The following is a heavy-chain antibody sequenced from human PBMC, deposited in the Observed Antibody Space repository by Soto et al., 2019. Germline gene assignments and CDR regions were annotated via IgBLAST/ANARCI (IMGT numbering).Heavy chain of an antibody. CDR1: GFTFSDYY. J-gene: IGHJ4*02. CDR3: ARGGYYYNSSGYYYSFDY. V-gene: IGHV3-11*06. CDR2: MSGSSRYT. D-gene: IGHD3-22*01. Sequence: GGSLRLSCAASGFTFSDYYMSWIRQAPGKGLEWVSYMSGSSRYTNYADSVKGRFTISRDNAKNSVYVQMNSLRAEDPAVYYCARGGYYYNSSGYYYSFDYWGQGTLVTVSS.